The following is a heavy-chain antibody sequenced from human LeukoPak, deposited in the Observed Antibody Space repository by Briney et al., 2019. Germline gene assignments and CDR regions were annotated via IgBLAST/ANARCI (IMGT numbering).Heavy chain of an antibody. V-gene: IGHV4-59*12. CDR2: IYYSGST. D-gene: IGHD5-18*01. CDR3: ASDTAMVS. CDR1: GGSISSYY. Sequence: PSETLSLTCTVSGGSISSYYWSWIRQPPGKGLEWIGYIYYSGSTNYNPSLKSRVTISVDTSKNQFSLKLSSVTAADTAVYYCASDTAMVSWGQGTLVTVSS. J-gene: IGHJ4*02.